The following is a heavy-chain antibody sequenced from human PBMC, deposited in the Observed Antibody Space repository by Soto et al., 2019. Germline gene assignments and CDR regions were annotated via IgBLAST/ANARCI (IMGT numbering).Heavy chain of an antibody. CDR3: ARVVSKDTTYISNWYFDL. J-gene: IGHJ2*01. V-gene: IGHV3-66*01. Sequence: EVQLVESGGGLVQPGESLRLSCAASGFTVSSNYMSWVRQAPGKGLEWVSIIYSGGNTYYADSVKGRFTISRENSKNTLYLQMNNLRAEDTAMYYCARVVSKDTTYISNWYFDLWGRATLVTVSS. CDR2: IYSGGNT. D-gene: IGHD1-26*01. CDR1: GFTVSSNY.